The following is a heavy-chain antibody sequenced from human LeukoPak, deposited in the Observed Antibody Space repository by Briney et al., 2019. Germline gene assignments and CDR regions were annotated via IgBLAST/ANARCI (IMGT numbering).Heavy chain of an antibody. J-gene: IGHJ4*02. V-gene: IGHV4-34*01. CDR2: INHSGST. Sequence: SDTLSLTCAVYGGSFSGYYWSWIRQPPGKGLEWIGEINHSGSTNYNPSLKSRVTISVDTSKNQFSLKLSSVTAADTAVYYCARVPHSSGWYVDYWGQGTLVTVSS. CDR3: ARVPHSSGWYVDY. CDR1: GGSFSGYY. D-gene: IGHD6-19*01.